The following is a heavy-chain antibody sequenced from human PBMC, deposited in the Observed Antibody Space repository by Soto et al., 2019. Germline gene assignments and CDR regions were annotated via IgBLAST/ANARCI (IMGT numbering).Heavy chain of an antibody. D-gene: IGHD6-6*01. V-gene: IGHV1-2*02. Sequence: ASVKVSCKASGFSFTGYYIHWLRQAPGQGLEWMGWINAHSGGTEYAQKFQGRVTLTRDTSIATAYLTLTSLTSDDTALYYCAKDLTRQLAYWLDPWGQGTQVTVS. CDR3: AKDLTRQLAYWLDP. CDR2: INAHSGGT. J-gene: IGHJ5*02. CDR1: GFSFTGYY.